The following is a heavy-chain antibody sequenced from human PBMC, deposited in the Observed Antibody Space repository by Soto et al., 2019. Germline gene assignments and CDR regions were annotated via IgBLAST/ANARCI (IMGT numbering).Heavy chain of an antibody. D-gene: IGHD3-10*01. CDR1: GGSISSYY. CDR3: ARAGRSWFDH. J-gene: IGHJ5*02. V-gene: IGHV4-59*01. CDR2: IYYSGST. Sequence: PSETLSLTCTVSGGSISSYYWSWIRQPPGKGLEWIGYIYYSGSTNYNPSLKSRVTISVDTSKNQFSLKLSSVTAADTAVYYCARAGRSWFDHWGQGTLVTVSS.